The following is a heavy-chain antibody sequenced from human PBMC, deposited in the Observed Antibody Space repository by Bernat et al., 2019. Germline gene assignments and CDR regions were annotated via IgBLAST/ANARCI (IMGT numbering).Heavy chain of an antibody. Sequence: EVQLVESGGGLVKPGGSLRLSCAASGFTFSNAWMNWVRQAPGKGLEWVGLLKSKTDGGTTDYAAPVKGRFTISRDASKNTLYLQMTSLTTEDTAVYYCTTVEKWELLWFGEVLGVDYWGQGTLVTVSS. CDR1: GFTFSNAW. D-gene: IGHD3-10*01. V-gene: IGHV3-15*07. CDR2: LKSKTDGGTT. J-gene: IGHJ4*02. CDR3: TTVEKWELLWFGEVLGVDY.